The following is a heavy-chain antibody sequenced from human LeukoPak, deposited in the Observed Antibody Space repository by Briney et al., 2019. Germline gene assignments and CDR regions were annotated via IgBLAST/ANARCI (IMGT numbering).Heavy chain of an antibody. J-gene: IGHJ4*02. CDR1: GFTFSSYG. V-gene: IGHV3-33*01. Sequence: PGGSLRLSCVASGFTFSSYGMHCVRQAPGKGLEWVAVIWFDGSNKYYADSVKGRFTISRDNSKNTLYLQMNSLRAEDTALYYCARVGGGSYYFDYWGQGTLVTVSS. CDR2: IWFDGSNK. D-gene: IGHD1-26*01. CDR3: ARVGGGSYYFDY.